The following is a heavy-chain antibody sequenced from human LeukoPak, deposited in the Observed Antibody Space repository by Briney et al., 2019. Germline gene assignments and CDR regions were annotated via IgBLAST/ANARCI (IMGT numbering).Heavy chain of an antibody. D-gene: IGHD6-19*01. CDR2: INHSGTT. V-gene: IGHV4-34*01. CDR3: TMGGPAVAVPGDY. Sequence: PSXXLSLTCAVYGGSFSGYWWSWIRQFPDKGLEWIGEINHSGTTNYNPSLKRRVTISVDLSNDQFSLKLSSVTAADTAVYYCTMGGPAVAVPGDYWGQGSLVTVSS. J-gene: IGHJ4*02. CDR1: GGSFSGYW.